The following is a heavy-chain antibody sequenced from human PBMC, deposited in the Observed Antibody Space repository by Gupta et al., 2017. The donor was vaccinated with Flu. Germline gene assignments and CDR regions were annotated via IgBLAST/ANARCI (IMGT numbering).Heavy chain of an antibody. D-gene: IGHD1-1*01. J-gene: IGHJ4*02. Sequence: GLVWVSRINSDGSSTNYADSVKGRVTISRDNAKNTQYLQMNSRRAEDTAGYDCARGKTPTGRNGGQGTREHVSS. CDR2: INSDGSST. V-gene: IGHV3-74*01. CDR3: ARGKTPTGRN.